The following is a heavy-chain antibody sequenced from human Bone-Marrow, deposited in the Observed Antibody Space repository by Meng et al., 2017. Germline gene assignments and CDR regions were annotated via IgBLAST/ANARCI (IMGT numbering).Heavy chain of an antibody. CDR1: RYTLTSDG. CDR3: ATRGNPYLNC. CDR2: INRYSGNT. J-gene: IGHJ4*02. Sequence: QGQLVQSGAEGKKPGASLKVSCNASRYTLTSDGFSWVRQAPGQGLEWMGWINRYSGNTDYAQKFQGRVTMTTDTSTSTAYMELTSLRSDDTAVYYCATRGNPYLNCWGQGTLVTVSS. V-gene: IGHV1-18*01.